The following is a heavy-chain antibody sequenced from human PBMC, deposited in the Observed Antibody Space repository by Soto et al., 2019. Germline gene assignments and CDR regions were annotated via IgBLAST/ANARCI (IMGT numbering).Heavy chain of an antibody. Sequence: QLQLQESGSGLVKPSQTMSLTCAVSGGSISSGGYSWSWIRQPPGKGLEWIGYIYHSGSTYYNPSLKSRVTLSVDRSKNQFSLKLSSVPAADTAVYYCAGGIAARPLGSWGQGTLVTVSS. D-gene: IGHD6-6*01. V-gene: IGHV4-30-2*01. CDR3: AGGIAARPLGS. CDR2: IYHSGST. CDR1: GGSISSGGYS. J-gene: IGHJ5*02.